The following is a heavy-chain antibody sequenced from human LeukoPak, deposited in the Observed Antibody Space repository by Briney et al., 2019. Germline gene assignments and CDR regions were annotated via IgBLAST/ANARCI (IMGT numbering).Heavy chain of an antibody. D-gene: IGHD3-22*01. Sequence: GGSLRLSCAASGFTFSSYWMSWVRQAPGKGLEWVANIKQDGSEKYYVDSVKGRFTISRDNAKNSLYLQMNSLRAEDTAVYYCARVDGSGHTFEYYFDYWGQGTLVTVSS. CDR3: ARVDGSGHTFEYYFDY. CDR2: IKQDGSEK. V-gene: IGHV3-7*01. J-gene: IGHJ4*02. CDR1: GFTFSSYW.